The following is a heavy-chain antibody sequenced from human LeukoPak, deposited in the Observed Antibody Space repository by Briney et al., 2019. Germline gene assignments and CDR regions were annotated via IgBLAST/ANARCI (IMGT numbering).Heavy chain of an antibody. D-gene: IGHD6-13*01. CDR3: ARFIAAAGINWFDP. CDR2: IIPILGTA. Sequence: GSSVKVSCKASGGTFSSHAISWVRQAPGQGLEWMGGIIPILGTANYAQKFQGRVTITADESTSTAYMELSSLRSEDTAVYYCARFIAAAGINWFDPWGQGTLVTVSS. V-gene: IGHV1-69*01. CDR1: GGTFSSHA. J-gene: IGHJ5*02.